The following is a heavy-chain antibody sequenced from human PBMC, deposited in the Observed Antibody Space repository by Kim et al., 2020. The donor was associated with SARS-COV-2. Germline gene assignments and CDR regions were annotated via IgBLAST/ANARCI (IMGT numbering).Heavy chain of an antibody. D-gene: IGHD3-3*01. CDR3: ARLRFLEWLDPGPKFDP. Sequence: GLVWSGSFYYSARTTSNPSLKSRVTISVDTSKHQFSLKLSSVTAADSAVYYCARLRFLEWLDPGPKFDPWGQGTLVTVSS. J-gene: IGHJ5*02. CDR2: FYYSART. V-gene: IGHV4-59*08.